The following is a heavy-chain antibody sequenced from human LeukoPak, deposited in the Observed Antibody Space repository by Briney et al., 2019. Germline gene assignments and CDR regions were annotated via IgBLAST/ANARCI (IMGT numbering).Heavy chain of an antibody. D-gene: IGHD3-3*01. CDR3: AKGGGYDFWSGLGYYYYYMDV. CDR1: GFTFSSYA. Sequence: PGGSLRLSCAASGFTFSSYAMSWVRQAPGKGLEWVSAISGSGGSTYYADSVKGRFTISRDNSKNTLYLQMNSLRAEDTAVYYCAKGGGYDFWSGLGYYYYYMDVWGKGTTVTVSS. CDR2: ISGSGGST. V-gene: IGHV3-23*01. J-gene: IGHJ6*03.